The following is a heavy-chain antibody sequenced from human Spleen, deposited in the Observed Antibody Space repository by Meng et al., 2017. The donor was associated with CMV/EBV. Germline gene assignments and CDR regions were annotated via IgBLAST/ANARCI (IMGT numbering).Heavy chain of an antibody. D-gene: IGHD3-10*01. CDR1: GFAFSSVS. V-gene: IGHV3-21*03. J-gene: IGHJ4*02. CDR2: INSESTDI. Sequence: GGSLRLSCAASGFAFSSVSYSYMRWVRQAPGKGLELLSYINSESTDIYYADSVKGRFTISRDNAKKSLYLRMNSLRAEDTAVYYCAGGSYFDYWGQGTLVTVSS. CDR3: AGGSYFDY.